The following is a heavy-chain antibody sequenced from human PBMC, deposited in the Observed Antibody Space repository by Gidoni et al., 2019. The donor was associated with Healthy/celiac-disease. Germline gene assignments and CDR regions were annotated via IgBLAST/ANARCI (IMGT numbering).Heavy chain of an antibody. V-gene: IGHV1-24*01. CDR1: VYTLTELS. J-gene: IGHJ3*02. D-gene: IGHD1-20*01. CDR3: ATAGPNWNDVRAFDI. CDR2: FDPEDGET. Sequence: QVQLVQSGAEVKKPGASVKVSFKGSVYTLTELSMHWVRQAPGKGLEWMGGFDPEDGETIYAQKFQGRVTMTEDTSTDTAYMELSSLRSEDTAVYYCATAGPNWNDVRAFDIWGQGTMVTVSS.